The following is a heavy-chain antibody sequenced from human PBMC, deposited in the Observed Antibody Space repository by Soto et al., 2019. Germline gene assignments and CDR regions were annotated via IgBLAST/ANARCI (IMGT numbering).Heavy chain of an antibody. CDR3: ARESGSDLSVPGAVFDH. CDR1: NYPFSRYG. J-gene: IGHJ4*02. CDR2: ISVYNDNT. Sequence: QVHLGQSGAEVKKPGASVKVSCKTSNYPFSRYGISWVRQAPGQGIEWMGWISVYNDNTEYAQKLLGRVTITTDTSTNTAFMELRSLRAVDTAVYYFARESGSDLSVPGAVFDHWGQGTPVNGSS. V-gene: IGHV1-18*01. D-gene: IGHD1-26*01.